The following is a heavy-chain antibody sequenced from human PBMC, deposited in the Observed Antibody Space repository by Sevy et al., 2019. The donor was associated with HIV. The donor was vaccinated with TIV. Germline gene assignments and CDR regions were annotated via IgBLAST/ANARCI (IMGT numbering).Heavy chain of an antibody. J-gene: IGHJ3*02. V-gene: IGHV3-21*01. CDR3: ARGVQTYDAFDI. Sequence: GGSLRLSCAASGFTFSSYSMNWVRQAPGKGLEWVSSISGISNYIYYADSVKGRFSISRDNAKNSLYLQMNSLRAEDTAIYYCARGVQTYDAFDIWGQGTMVIVSS. CDR1: GFTFSSYS. D-gene: IGHD6-6*01. CDR2: ISGISNYI.